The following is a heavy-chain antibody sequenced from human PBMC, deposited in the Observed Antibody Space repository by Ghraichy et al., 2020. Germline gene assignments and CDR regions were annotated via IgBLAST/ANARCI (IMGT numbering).Heavy chain of an antibody. CDR2: ISSSSSYI. CDR3: ARFIAERYDFWSGYAHYYYGMDV. V-gene: IGHV3-21*01. D-gene: IGHD3-3*01. J-gene: IGHJ6*02. CDR1: GFTFSSYS. Sequence: GGSLRLSCAASGFTFSSYSMNWVRQAPGKGLEWVSSISSSSSYIYYADSVKGRFTISRDNAKNSLYLQMNSLRAEDTAVYYCARFIAERYDFWSGYAHYYYGMDVWGQGTTVTVSS.